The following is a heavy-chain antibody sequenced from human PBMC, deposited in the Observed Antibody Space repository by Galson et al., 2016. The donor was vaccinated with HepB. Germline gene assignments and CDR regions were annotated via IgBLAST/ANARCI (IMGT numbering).Heavy chain of an antibody. D-gene: IGHD3-10*01. CDR2: VTYSGTT. CDR1: GGPFNSDTYY. J-gene: IGHJ6*02. Sequence: SETLSLTCIVSGGPFNSDTYYWTWIRQPPGKGLECLGYVTYSGTTKNNPSLKSRVTISLDTSKSQFSLNLTSVTAADTAVYFCSRGLIRGVVRGGMDVWGQGTTVIVSS. CDR3: SRGLIRGVVRGGMDV. V-gene: IGHV4-61*01.